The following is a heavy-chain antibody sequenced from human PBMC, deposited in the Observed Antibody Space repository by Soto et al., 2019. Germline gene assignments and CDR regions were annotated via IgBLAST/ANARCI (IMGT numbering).Heavy chain of an antibody. D-gene: IGHD3-22*01. V-gene: IGHV1-18*01. CDR1: GYTFTSYG. CDR2: ISAYNGNT. Sequence: ASVKVSCKASGYTFTSYGISWVRQAPGQGLEWMGWISAYNGNTNYAQKLQGRVTMTTDTSTSTAYMELRSLRSDDTAVYYCARAGSYYDSTGGGYYGMDVWGQGTTVTVSS. CDR3: ARAGSYYDSTGGGYYGMDV. J-gene: IGHJ6*02.